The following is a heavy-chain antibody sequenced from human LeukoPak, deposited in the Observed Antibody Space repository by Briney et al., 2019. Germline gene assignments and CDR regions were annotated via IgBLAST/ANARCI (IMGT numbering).Heavy chain of an antibody. Sequence: GGSLRPSCAASGFTFSSYGMHWVRQAPGKGLEWVAFIRYDGSNKYYADSVKGRFTISRDNSKNTLYLQMNSLRAEDTAVYYCAKVESDYYDSSGFDYWGQGTLVTVSS. CDR1: GFTFSSYG. CDR3: AKVESDYYDSSGFDY. J-gene: IGHJ4*02. CDR2: IRYDGSNK. D-gene: IGHD3-22*01. V-gene: IGHV3-30*02.